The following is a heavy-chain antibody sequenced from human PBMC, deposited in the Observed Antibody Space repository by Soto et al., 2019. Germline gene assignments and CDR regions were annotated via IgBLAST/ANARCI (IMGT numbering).Heavy chain of an antibody. CDR2: IYPGDSDI. J-gene: IGHJ6*02. D-gene: IGHD6-19*01. CDR1: GYRYTSYC. CDR3: ARQPSNGQWYV. Sequence: GESLKRSCKGSGYRYTSYCIGWVRQMPGKGLEWMAIIYPGDSDIRYNPSFQGQVTISADKSISTAYLQWSSLKASDTAMYYCARQPSNGQWYVWGQGTTVTVSS. V-gene: IGHV5-51*01.